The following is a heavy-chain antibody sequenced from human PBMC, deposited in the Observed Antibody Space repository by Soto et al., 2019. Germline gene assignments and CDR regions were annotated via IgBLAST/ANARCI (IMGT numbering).Heavy chain of an antibody. CDR3: ARGTNTIFGVVIRYYYMDV. CDR1: GGSFSGYY. CDR2: INHSGST. D-gene: IGHD3-3*01. Sequence: SETLCLTCAVDGGSFSGYYWSWIRQPPGKGLEWIGEINHSGSTNYNPSLKSRVTISVDTSKNQFSLKLSSVTAADTAVYYCARGTNTIFGVVIRYYYMDVWGKGTTVTVSS. V-gene: IGHV4-34*01. J-gene: IGHJ6*03.